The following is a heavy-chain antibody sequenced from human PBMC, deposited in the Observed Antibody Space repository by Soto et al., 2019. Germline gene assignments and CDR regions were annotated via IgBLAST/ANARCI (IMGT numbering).Heavy chain of an antibody. J-gene: IGHJ5*02. V-gene: IGHV4-30-4*01. CDR1: GGSISSGAYF. D-gene: IGHD2-15*01. CDR2: IHYTGST. CDR3: ARVVVVAATPSWFDP. Sequence: SETLSLTCTVSGGSISSGAYFWIRIRHSPGKGLEWIGYIHYTGSTYYNPSLKSRVTLSVDTSKDQFSLKLTSVTAADTAVYYCARVVVVAATPSWFDPWGQGTRVTVSS.